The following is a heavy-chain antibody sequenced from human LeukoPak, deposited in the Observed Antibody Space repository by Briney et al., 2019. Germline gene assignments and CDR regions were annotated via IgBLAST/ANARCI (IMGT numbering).Heavy chain of an antibody. Sequence: ASVKVSCKASGYTFTSYDINWVRQATGQGLEWMGWMNPNSGNTGYAQKFQGRVTMTRNTSISTAYMELSSLRSEDTAVYYCARFYTGGYSYGYWYYYYGMDVWGQGTTVTASS. D-gene: IGHD5-18*01. CDR1: GYTFTSYD. V-gene: IGHV1-8*01. CDR3: ARFYTGGYSYGYWYYYYGMDV. J-gene: IGHJ6*02. CDR2: MNPNSGNT.